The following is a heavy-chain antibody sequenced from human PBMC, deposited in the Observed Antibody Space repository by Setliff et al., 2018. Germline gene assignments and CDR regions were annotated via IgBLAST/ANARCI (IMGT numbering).Heavy chain of an antibody. D-gene: IGHD2-2*01. J-gene: IGHJ4*02. CDR2: INQYGSEK. V-gene: IGHV3-7*01. CDR1: GFTFSTYW. CDR3: TISTSGAFDY. Sequence: GGSLRLSCAASGFTFSTYWMSWVRQSPGKGLEWVANINQYGSEKYSVDSVKGRFTISRDTAKNSLSLQMNSLRAEDTAVYYCTISTSGAFDYWGQGALVTVSS.